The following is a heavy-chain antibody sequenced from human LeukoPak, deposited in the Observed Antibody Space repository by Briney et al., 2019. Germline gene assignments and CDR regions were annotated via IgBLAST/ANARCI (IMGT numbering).Heavy chain of an antibody. V-gene: IGHV1-69*13. CDR2: IIPIFGTA. D-gene: IGHD2-2*03. CDR1: GGTFSSYA. CDR3: ARDRRLDIVVVPAAILSYYYGMDV. J-gene: IGHJ6*02. Sequence: GASVKVSCKASGGTFSSYAISWVRQAPGQGLEWMRGIIPIFGTANYAQKFQGRVTIAADESTSTAYMELSSLRSEDTAVYYCARDRRLDIVVVPAAILSYYYGMDVWGQGTTVTVSS.